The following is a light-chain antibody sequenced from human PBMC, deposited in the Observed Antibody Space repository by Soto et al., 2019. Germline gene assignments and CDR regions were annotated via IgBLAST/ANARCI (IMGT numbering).Light chain of an antibody. V-gene: IGLV1-40*01. J-gene: IGLJ7*01. CDR3: QSYDSSLSGAV. Sequence: QSVRTQPPSVSGAPGHRVTVSCTGSSSNIGAGYDVHWYQQLPGTAPKLLIYGNSNRPSGVPDRFSGSKSGTSASLAITGLQAEDEADYYCQSYDSSLSGAVFGGGTQLTVL. CDR2: GNS. CDR1: SSNIGAGYD.